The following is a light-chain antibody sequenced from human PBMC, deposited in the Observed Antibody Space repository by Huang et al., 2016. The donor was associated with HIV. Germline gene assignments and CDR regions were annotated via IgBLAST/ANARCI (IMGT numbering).Light chain of an antibody. V-gene: IGKV1-33*01. Sequence: DIQMTQSPSALSASVGDRVTITCQASQDISNYLNWYQQKPGKAAKLLSYDASNLETGVPSRFSGSGSGTDFTFTISSLQPEDIATYYCQQYDNLPRTFGQGTKLEIK. CDR2: DAS. CDR1: QDISNY. CDR3: QQYDNLPRT. J-gene: IGKJ2*01.